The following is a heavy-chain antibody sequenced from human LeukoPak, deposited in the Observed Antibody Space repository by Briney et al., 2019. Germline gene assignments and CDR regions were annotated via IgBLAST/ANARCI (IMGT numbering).Heavy chain of an antibody. CDR3: AKFSGWYREPDY. Sequence: PGGSLRLSCAASGFTFSSYAMSWVRQAPGKGLEWVSAISGSGGSTYFADSVKGRFTISRDNSKNTLYLQMNSLRAEDTAVYYCAKFSGWYREPDYWGQGTLVTVSS. CDR2: ISGSGGST. V-gene: IGHV3-23*01. D-gene: IGHD6-19*01. CDR1: GFTFSSYA. J-gene: IGHJ4*02.